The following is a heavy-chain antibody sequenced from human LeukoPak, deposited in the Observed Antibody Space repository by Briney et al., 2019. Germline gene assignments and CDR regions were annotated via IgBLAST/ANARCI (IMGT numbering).Heavy chain of an antibody. D-gene: IGHD5-12*01. CDR1: GYTFTGYY. CDR2: IIPIFGTA. CDR3: ATLRGYSGYDYLGFDY. V-gene: IGHV1-69*05. J-gene: IGHJ4*02. Sequence: SVKVSCKASGYTFTGYYMHWVRRAPGQGLEWMGGIIPIFGTANYAQKFQGRVTITTDESTSTAYMELSSLRSEDTAVYYCATLRGYSGYDYLGFDYWGQGTLVTVSS.